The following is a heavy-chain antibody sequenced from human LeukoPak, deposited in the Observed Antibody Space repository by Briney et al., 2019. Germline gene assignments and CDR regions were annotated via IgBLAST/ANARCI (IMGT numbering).Heavy chain of an antibody. J-gene: IGHJ3*01. D-gene: IGHD2-2*01. V-gene: IGHV3-23*01. CDR2: INGGGDAT. CDR1: GFTFSNYW. Sequence: QPGGSLRLSCAASGFTFSNYWMHWVRQAPGKGREWVSAINGGGDATEYTDSVKGRFTISRDNSKNTLYLQMNSLRPEDTAVYYCARCTASCYANAFDVWGQGTLLTVSS. CDR3: ARCTASCYANAFDV.